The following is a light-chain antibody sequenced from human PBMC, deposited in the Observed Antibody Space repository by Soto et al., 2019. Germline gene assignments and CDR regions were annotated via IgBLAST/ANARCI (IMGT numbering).Light chain of an antibody. V-gene: IGKV1-5*03. CDR1: QSISNW. J-gene: IGKJ1*01. CDR2: KAS. Sequence: DIQMTQSPSTLSASVGDRVTITCRASQSISNWLAWYQQRPGKAPKLLIYKASSLEGGVPSRFSGSGSGTEFTHTISSLQPDDFATYYCQQYNTYSRTFGQGTKVEIK. CDR3: QQYNTYSRT.